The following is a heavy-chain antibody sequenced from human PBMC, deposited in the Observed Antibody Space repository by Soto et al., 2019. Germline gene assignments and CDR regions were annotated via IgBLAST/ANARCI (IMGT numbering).Heavy chain of an antibody. CDR1: GFTFSSYG. V-gene: IGHV3-33*01. Sequence: GGSLRLSCAASGFTFSSYGMHWVRQAPGKGLEWVAVIWYDGSNKYYADSVKGRFTISRDNSKNTLYLQMNSLRAEDTAVYYCARVSSSGWYGDDYWGQGTLVTVSS. D-gene: IGHD6-19*01. CDR2: IWYDGSNK. J-gene: IGHJ4*02. CDR3: ARVSSSGWYGDDY.